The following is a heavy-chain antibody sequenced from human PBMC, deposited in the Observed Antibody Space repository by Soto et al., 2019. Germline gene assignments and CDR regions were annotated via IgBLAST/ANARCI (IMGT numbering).Heavy chain of an antibody. D-gene: IGHD6-19*01. J-gene: IGHJ4*02. V-gene: IGHV1-18*01. CDR1: GYTFTNHG. CDR3: ARQKMAGNFDY. Sequence: QVHLVQSGAEVKKPGASVKVSCKASGYTFTNHGLNWVRQAPGQGPEWMGWISAYNDDTNFAQKFQGRVTMTTDTSTSTAYMELRNLTSDDTAVYYCARQKMAGNFDYWGQGTLVTVSS. CDR2: ISAYNDDT.